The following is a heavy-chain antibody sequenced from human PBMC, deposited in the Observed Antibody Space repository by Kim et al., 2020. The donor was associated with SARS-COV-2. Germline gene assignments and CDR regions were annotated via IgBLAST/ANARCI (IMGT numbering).Heavy chain of an antibody. V-gene: IGHV4-39*01. CDR3: ARHSRIVVVPAASLA. D-gene: IGHD2-2*01. Sequence: SETLSLTCTVSGGSISSSSYYWGWIRQPPGKGLEWIGSIYYSGSTYYNPSLKSRVTISVDTSKNQFSLKLSSVTAADTAVYYCARHSRIVVVPAASLAWGQENVVTVSS. CDR2: IYYSGST. J-gene: IGHJ4*02. CDR1: GGSISSSSYY.